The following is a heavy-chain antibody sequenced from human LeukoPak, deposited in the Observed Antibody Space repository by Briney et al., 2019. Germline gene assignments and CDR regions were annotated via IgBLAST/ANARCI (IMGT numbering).Heavy chain of an antibody. V-gene: IGHV2-5*02. Sequence: SGPTLVNPTQTLTLTCTFSGFSLSTSGVGVGWIRQPPGKALEWLALIYWDDDKRYSPSLKSRLTFTKDTSKNQVVLTMTNMDPVDTATYYCAHSSYYYDSSGYYMDYWGQGTLVTVSS. D-gene: IGHD3-22*01. CDR1: GFSLSTSGVG. J-gene: IGHJ4*02. CDR3: AHSSYYYDSSGYYMDY. CDR2: IYWDDDK.